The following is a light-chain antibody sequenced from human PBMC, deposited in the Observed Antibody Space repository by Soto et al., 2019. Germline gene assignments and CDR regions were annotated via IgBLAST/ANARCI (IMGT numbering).Light chain of an antibody. J-gene: IGLJ1*01. CDR1: SSNIGSNT. CDR2: SNN. Sequence: QSVLTQPPSASGTPGQRVTISCSGSSSNIGSNTVNWYHQLPGTAPKLLIYSNNQRPPGVSDRFSGSKSGTSASLAISGLQSEDEADYYCATWDVSLNGYVFGTGTKVT. V-gene: IGLV1-44*01. CDR3: ATWDVSLNGYV.